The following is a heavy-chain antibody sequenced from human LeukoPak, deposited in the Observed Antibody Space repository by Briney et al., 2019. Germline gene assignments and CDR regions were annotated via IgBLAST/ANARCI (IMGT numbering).Heavy chain of an antibody. V-gene: IGHV3-43*02. CDR2: ISGDGGST. CDR3: ARGGAGYAFDY. CDR1: GFTFDDYA. Sequence: GGSLRLSCAASGFTFDDYAMHWVRQAPGKGLEWVSLISGDGGSTYYADSVKGRFTISRDSSENTLYLQMHSLRAEDTPVYYCARGGAGYAFDYWGQGTLVTVSS. D-gene: IGHD5-12*01. J-gene: IGHJ4*02.